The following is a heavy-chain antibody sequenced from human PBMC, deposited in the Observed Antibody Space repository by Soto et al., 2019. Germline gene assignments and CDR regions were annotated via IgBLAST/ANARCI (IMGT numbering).Heavy chain of an antibody. CDR2: IDSSGGST. Sequence: GGSLRLSCAASGFTFSSYAMSWVRQAPGKGLEWVSGIDSSGGSTYYADSVKGRFTISRDNSKNTLYLQMNTLRAEDTAVYYCARERGGYCSGTSCSRAFDIWGQGTKVTVSS. V-gene: IGHV3-23*01. CDR3: ARERGGYCSGTSCSRAFDI. CDR1: GFTFSSYA. D-gene: IGHD2-2*01. J-gene: IGHJ3*02.